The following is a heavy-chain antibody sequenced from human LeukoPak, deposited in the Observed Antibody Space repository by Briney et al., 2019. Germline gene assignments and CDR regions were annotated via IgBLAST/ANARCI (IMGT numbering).Heavy chain of an antibody. CDR3: ARRFVDTAMVGLDH. V-gene: IGHV3-7*01. J-gene: IGHJ4*02. CDR2: IKQDGSEK. CDR1: GFTFSSYR. D-gene: IGHD5-18*01. Sequence: GGSLRLSCAASGFTFSSYRMSWVRQAPGKGLEWVANIKQDGSEKYYVDSVKGRFTISRDNAKNSPYLQMNSLRAEDTAVYYCARRFVDTAMVGLDHWGQGTLVTVSS.